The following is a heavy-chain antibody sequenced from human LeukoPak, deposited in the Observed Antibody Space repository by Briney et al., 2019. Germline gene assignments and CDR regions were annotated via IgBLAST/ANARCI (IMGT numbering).Heavy chain of an antibody. Sequence: QAGGSLRLSCAASGFTFSSYAMSWVRQAPGKGLEWVSAISGSGGSTYYADSVKGRFTISRDNSKNTLYLQMNSLRAEDTAVYYCAKTGIQLSGGHFDYWGQGTLVTVSS. CDR1: GFTFSSYA. CDR3: AKTGIQLSGGHFDY. D-gene: IGHD2-15*01. J-gene: IGHJ4*02. V-gene: IGHV3-23*01. CDR2: ISGSGGST.